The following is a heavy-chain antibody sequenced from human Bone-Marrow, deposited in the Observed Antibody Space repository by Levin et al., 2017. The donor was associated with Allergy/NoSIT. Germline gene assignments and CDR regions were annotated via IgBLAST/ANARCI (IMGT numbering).Heavy chain of an antibody. D-gene: IGHD6-13*01. CDR1: GFTFSNFG. Sequence: TGGSLRLSCATSGFTFSNFGMHWVRQAPGKGLEWVAVIWYDGGNEYYADSVKGRFTISRDTSKTTLYLQMDSLRAEDTAVYYCARSQQKIRDFDYWGQGTLVTVSS. CDR2: IWYDGGNE. V-gene: IGHV3-33*01. CDR3: ARSQQKIRDFDY. J-gene: IGHJ4*02.